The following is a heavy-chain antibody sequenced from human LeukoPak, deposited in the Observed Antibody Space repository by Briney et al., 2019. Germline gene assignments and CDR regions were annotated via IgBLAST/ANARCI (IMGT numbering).Heavy chain of an antibody. V-gene: IGHV3-23*01. D-gene: IGHD2-21*01. CDR3: AKFLPTHIVVANYYFDY. CDR2: ISGSGGST. J-gene: IGHJ4*02. CDR1: GFTFSSYA. Sequence: GGSLRLSCAASGFTFSSYAMSWVRQAPGKGLESVSAISGSGGSTYYADSVKGRFTVSRDNSKNTLYLQMNSLRAEDTAVYYCAKFLPTHIVVANYYFDYWGQGTLVTVSS.